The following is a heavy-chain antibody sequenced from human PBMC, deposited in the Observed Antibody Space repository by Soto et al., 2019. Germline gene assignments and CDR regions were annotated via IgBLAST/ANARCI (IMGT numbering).Heavy chain of an antibody. CDR3: AKDPKAGTPYYFDY. CDR1: GFTFTDYA. CDR2: IDASGGYT. Sequence: GGSLRLSCAASGFTFTDYAMSWVRQAPGKGLEWVSLIDASGGYTYYADSVKGRFTISRDNSRNTLYLQMNSLRAEDTAVYYCAKDPKAGTPYYFDYWGQGSLVTVSS. V-gene: IGHV3-23*01. J-gene: IGHJ4*02. D-gene: IGHD6-13*01.